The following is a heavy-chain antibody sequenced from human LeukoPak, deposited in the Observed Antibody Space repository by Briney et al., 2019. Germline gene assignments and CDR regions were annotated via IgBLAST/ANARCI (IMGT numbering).Heavy chain of an antibody. D-gene: IGHD3-10*01. J-gene: IGHJ4*02. CDR2: IIPIFGTA. CDR1: GGTFSSYA. CDR3: ASSYYYGSGSPPLFDY. V-gene: IGHV1-69*13. Sequence: SVKVSCKASGGTFSSYAISWVRQAPGQGLEWMGGIIPIFGTANYAQKFQGRVTITADESTSTAYMELSSLRSEDTAVYYCASSYYYGSGSPPLFDYWGQGTLVTVSS.